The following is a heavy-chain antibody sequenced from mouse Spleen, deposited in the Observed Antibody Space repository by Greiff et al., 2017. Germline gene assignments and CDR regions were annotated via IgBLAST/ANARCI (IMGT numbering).Heavy chain of an antibody. Sequence: QVQLQQSGAELVRPGASVKLSCKASGYTFTDYYINWVKQRPGQGLEWIARIYPGSGNTYYNEKFKGKATLTAEKSSSTAYMQLSSLTSEDSAVYFCARDHYGSSFDYWGQGTTLTVSS. D-gene: IGHD1-1*01. CDR1: GYTFTDYY. CDR2: IYPGSGNT. CDR3: ARDHYGSSFDY. V-gene: IGHV1-76*01. J-gene: IGHJ2*01.